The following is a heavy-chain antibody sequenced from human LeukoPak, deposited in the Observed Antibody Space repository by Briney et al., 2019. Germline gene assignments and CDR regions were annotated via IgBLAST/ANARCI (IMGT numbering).Heavy chain of an antibody. J-gene: IGHJ3*02. CDR3: ASGHYDILTRDAFDI. V-gene: IGHV1-69*04. CDR1: GGTFSSYA. D-gene: IGHD3-9*01. Sequence: SVKVSCKASGGTFSSYAISWVRQVPGQGLEWMGRIIPILGIANYAQKFQGRVTITADKSTSTAYMELSSLRSEDTAVYYCASGHYDILTRDAFDIWGQGTMVTVSS. CDR2: IIPILGIA.